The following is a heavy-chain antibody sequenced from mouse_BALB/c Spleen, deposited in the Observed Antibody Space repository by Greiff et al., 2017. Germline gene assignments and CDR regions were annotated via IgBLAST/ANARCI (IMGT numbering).Heavy chain of an antibody. J-gene: IGHJ4*01. CDR3: ASQGVRREADCAMDY. CDR2: ISCYNGAT. CDR1: GYSFTGYY. Sequence: LVTTGASVKISCKASGYSFTGYYMHWVKQSHGKSLEWIGYISCYNGATSYNQKFKGKATFTVDTSSSTAYMQFNSLTSEDSAVYYCASQGVRREADCAMDYWGQGTSVTVSA. D-gene: IGHD2-14*01. V-gene: IGHV1S34*01.